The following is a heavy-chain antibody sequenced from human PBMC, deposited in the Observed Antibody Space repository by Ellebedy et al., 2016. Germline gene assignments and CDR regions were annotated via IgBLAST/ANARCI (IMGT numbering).Heavy chain of an antibody. CDR1: GGSISSYY. CDR2: IYYSGST. CDR3: ARGRVRRATRDSTFDY. D-gene: IGHD5-12*01. Sequence: SETLSLTCTDSGGSISSYYWSWIRQPPGKGLEWIGYIYYSGSTNCNPSLKSRVTISVDTSKNQFSLKLSSVTAADTAVYYCARGRVRRATRDSTFDYWGQGTLVTVSS. J-gene: IGHJ4*02. V-gene: IGHV4-59*08.